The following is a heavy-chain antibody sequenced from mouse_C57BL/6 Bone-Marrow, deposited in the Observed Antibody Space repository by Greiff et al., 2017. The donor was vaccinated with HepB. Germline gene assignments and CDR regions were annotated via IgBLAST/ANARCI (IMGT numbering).Heavy chain of an antibody. J-gene: IGHJ3*01. V-gene: IGHV5-17*01. CDR1: GFTFSDYG. CDR2: ISSGSSTI. Sequence: VQLKESGGGLVKPGGSLKLSCAASGFTFSDYGMHWVRQAPEKGLEWVAYISSGSSTIYYADTVKGRFTISRDKAKNTLFLQMTSLRSEDTAMYYCAGPYYYGSSYDFAYWGQGTLVTVSA. D-gene: IGHD1-1*01. CDR3: AGPYYYGSSYDFAY.